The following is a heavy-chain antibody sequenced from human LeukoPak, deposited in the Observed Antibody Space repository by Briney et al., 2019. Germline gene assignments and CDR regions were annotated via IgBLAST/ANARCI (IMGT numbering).Heavy chain of an antibody. CDR3: ARDSGDVLDY. CDR2: IYTGGST. J-gene: IGHJ4*02. CDR1: GGSISSSIYY. D-gene: IGHD4-17*01. Sequence: PSETLSLTCTVSGGSISSSIYYWSWIRQPAGKGLEWIGRIYTGGSTNYNPSLKSRVTISVDTSKNQFSLKLSSVTAADTAVYYCARDSGDVLDYWGQGTLVTVSS. V-gene: IGHV4-61*02.